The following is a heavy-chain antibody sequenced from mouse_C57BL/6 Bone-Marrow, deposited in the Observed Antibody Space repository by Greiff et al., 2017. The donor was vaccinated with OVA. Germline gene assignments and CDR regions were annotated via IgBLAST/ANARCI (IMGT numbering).Heavy chain of an antibody. D-gene: IGHD3-3*01. CDR2: IDPENGDT. CDR1: GFNIKDDY. Sequence: VQLQHSGAELVRPGASVKLSCTASGFNIKDDYMHWVKQRPEQGLEWIGWIDPENGDTEYASKFQGKATITADTSSNTAYLQLSSLTSEDTAVYYCTTIGLLIDYWGQGTTLTVSS. CDR3: TTIGLLIDY. J-gene: IGHJ2*01. V-gene: IGHV14-4*01.